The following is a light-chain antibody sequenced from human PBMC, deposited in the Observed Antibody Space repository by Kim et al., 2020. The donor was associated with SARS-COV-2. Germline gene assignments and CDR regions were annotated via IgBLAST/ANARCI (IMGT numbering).Light chain of an antibody. CDR1: QSVLHSSNDKNY. CDR2: WAS. Sequence: RATINCKSSQSVLHSSNDKNYLAWYQQKPGQPPKLLIYWASTRESGVPDRLSGSGSGTDFTLTISSLLAEDVAVYSCQQYYTPPYTFGQGTKLEI. V-gene: IGKV4-1*01. J-gene: IGKJ2*01. CDR3: QQYYTPPYT.